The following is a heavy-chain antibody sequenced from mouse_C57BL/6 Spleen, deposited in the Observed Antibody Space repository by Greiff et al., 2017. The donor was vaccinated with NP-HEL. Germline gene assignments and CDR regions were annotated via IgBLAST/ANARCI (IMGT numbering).Heavy chain of an antibody. V-gene: IGHV3-6*01. CDR2: ISYDGSN. D-gene: IGHD2-2*01. CDR1: GYSITSGYY. J-gene: IGHJ2*01. CDR3: AREDYGYDGTFDY. Sequence: VQLQQSGPGLVKPSQSLSLTCSVTGYSITSGYYWNWIRQFPGNKLEWMGYISYDGSNNYNPSLKNRISITRDTSKNQFFLKLNSVTTEDTATYYCAREDYGYDGTFDYWGQGTTLTVSS.